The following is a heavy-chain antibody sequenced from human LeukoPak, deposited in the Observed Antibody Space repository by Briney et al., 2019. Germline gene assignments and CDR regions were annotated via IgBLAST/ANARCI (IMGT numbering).Heavy chain of an antibody. V-gene: IGHV4-61*02. J-gene: IGHJ4*02. CDR2: IYTSGST. CDR3: ARSFYGDPIDY. Sequence: SETLSLTCAVSGGSISSGSYYWNWIRQPAGKGLEWIGRIYTSGSTNCNPSLKSRVTISVDTSKNQFSLQLSSVTAADTAVYYCARSFYGDPIDYWGQGTLVTVSS. D-gene: IGHD4-17*01. CDR1: GGSISSGSYY.